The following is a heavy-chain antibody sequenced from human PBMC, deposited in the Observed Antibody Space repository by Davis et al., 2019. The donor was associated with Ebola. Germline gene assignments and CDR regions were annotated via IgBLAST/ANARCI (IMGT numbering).Heavy chain of an antibody. V-gene: IGHV3-23*01. CDR3: AKGRLTGDTQSVYYYYYMDV. CDR2: ISGSGSNT. D-gene: IGHD7-27*01. J-gene: IGHJ6*03. Sequence: GGSLRLSCAASGFTFRNYAMNWVRQAPGKGLEWVSSISGSGSNTYYADSVKGRFTISRDNSKNTLYLQMNSLRAEDTAVYYCAKGRLTGDTQSVYYYYYMDVWGKGTTVTVSS. CDR1: GFTFRNYA.